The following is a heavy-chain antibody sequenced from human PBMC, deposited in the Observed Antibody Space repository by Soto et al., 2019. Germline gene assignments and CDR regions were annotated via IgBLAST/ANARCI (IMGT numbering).Heavy chain of an antibody. Sequence: EVQLLESGGGLVQPGGSLRLSCAASGFTFSTYAMSWVRQAPGKGLEWVSGITGSGESSYYADSVKGRFTISRDNSKNALYLHRNSLRGEDTAVYYCAKAGGDCSGGSCYSGQGDYWGQGTLVTVSS. CDR2: ITGSGESS. J-gene: IGHJ4*02. CDR3: AKAGGDCSGGSCYSGQGDY. D-gene: IGHD2-15*01. V-gene: IGHV3-23*01. CDR1: GFTFSTYA.